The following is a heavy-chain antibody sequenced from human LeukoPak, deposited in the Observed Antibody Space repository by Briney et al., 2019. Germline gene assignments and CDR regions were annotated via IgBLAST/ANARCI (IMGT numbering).Heavy chain of an antibody. D-gene: IGHD3-9*01. Sequence: PSQTLSLTCTVSGGSIISDHSYDKSYWTWIRQPAGQGLEWIGRVFSDGGTNFNPSLQSRLTISMDTSKNQFSLSLSSVTAADTAIYYCARDRASDYDIRLESWGQGILVTVSS. J-gene: IGHJ4*02. V-gene: IGHV4-61*02. CDR3: ARDRASDYDIRLES. CDR2: VFSDGGT. CDR1: GGSIISDHSY.